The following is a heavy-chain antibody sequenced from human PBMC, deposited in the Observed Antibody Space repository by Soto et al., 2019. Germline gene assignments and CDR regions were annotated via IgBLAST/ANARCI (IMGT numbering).Heavy chain of an antibody. V-gene: IGHV4-34*01. CDR2: INHSGST. J-gene: IGHJ4*02. CDR1: GGSFSGYY. Sequence: PSETLSLTCAVYGGSFSGYYWSWIRQPPGKGLEWIGGINHSGSTNYNPSLKSRVTISVDTSKNQFSLKLSSVTAADTAVYYCARGPLVVPAAISQGSITGTISSRFSEYYFDYWGQGTLVTVSS. D-gene: IGHD2-2*01. CDR3: ARGPLVVPAAISQGSITGTISSRFSEYYFDY.